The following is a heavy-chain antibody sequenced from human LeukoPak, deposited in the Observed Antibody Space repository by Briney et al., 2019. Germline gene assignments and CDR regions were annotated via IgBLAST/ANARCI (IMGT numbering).Heavy chain of an antibody. CDR1: GFTFSSYG. V-gene: IGHV3-33*06. J-gene: IGHJ6*03. CDR3: AKGTGHYYYYMDV. Sequence: GRSLRLSCAASGFTFSSYGMHWVRQAPGKGLEWVALIWYDGSNKYYADSVKGRFTIPRDNSKNTLYLQMNSLRAEDTPVYYCAKGTGHYYYYMDVWGKGTTVTVSS. D-gene: IGHD1-14*01. CDR2: IWYDGSNK.